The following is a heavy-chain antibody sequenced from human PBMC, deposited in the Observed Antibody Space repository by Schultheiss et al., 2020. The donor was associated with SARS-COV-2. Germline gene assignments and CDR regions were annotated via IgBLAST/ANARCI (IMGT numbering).Heavy chain of an antibody. CDR1: GGSISSYY. CDR3: ARPHPPRAYGMDV. J-gene: IGHJ6*02. D-gene: IGHD1-26*01. Sequence: SETLSLTCTVSGGSISSYYWSWIRQPPGKGLEWIGYIYYSGSTYYNPSLQNRVTISVDTSKNQFSLKLSSVTAADTAVYYCARPHPPRAYGMDVWGQGTTVTVSS. V-gene: IGHV4-59*08. CDR2: IYYSGST.